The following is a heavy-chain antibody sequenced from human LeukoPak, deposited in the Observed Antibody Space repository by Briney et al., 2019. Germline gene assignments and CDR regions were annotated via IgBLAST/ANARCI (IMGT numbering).Heavy chain of an antibody. Sequence: GGSLRLSCAASGFTFSGYAMSWVRQAPGKGLEWVSAITGSGGSTYYADSVKGRFIISRDNSKDTLHLQMNSLRAEDTAVYYCAKGGIMITFGGGPFDPWGQGTLVSVSS. J-gene: IGHJ5*02. D-gene: IGHD3-16*01. V-gene: IGHV3-23*01. CDR1: GFTFSGYA. CDR3: AKGGIMITFGGGPFDP. CDR2: ITGSGGST.